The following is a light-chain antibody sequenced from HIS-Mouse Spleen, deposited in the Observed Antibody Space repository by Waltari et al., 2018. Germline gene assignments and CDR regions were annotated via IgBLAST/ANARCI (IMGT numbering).Light chain of an antibody. Sequence: QSVLTQPPSASGTPGQRVTISCSGSSSNIGSNTVNWYQQLPGTAPKLLIYSNNPRPSGVPDRFSGSKSGPSASLAISGLQSEDEADYYCAAWDDSLNGVVFGGGTKLTVL. J-gene: IGLJ2*01. V-gene: IGLV1-44*01. CDR1: SSNIGSNT. CDR3: AAWDDSLNGVV. CDR2: SNN.